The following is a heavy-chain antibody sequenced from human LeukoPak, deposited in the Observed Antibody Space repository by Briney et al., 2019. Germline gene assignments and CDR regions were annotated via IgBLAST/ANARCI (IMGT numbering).Heavy chain of an antibody. CDR2: ISAYNGNT. D-gene: IGHD4-17*01. V-gene: IGHV1-18*01. CDR3: ARDGGLRCLDY. Sequence: LGASVKVSCKASGYTFTSYGISWVRQAAGQGLEWMGWISAYNGNTNYAHKLQGRVTMTTNTSTSTAYMELRSLRSGDTAVYYCARDGGLRCLDYWGQGTLVTVSS. CDR1: GYTFTSYG. J-gene: IGHJ4*02.